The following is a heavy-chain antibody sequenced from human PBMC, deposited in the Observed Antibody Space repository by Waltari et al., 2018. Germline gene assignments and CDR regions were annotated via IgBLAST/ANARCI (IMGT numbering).Heavy chain of an antibody. D-gene: IGHD1-1*01. CDR3: ARRREHAFDI. V-gene: IGHV3-21*01. CDR1: GFTFSSYS. Sequence: EVQLVESGGGLVKPGGSLRLSCAASGFTFSSYSMNWVRQAPGKGLEWVSSISSSSSYIYYADSVKGRFTISRDNAKNSLYLQRNSLRAEDTAVYYCARRREHAFDIWGQGTMVTVSS. J-gene: IGHJ3*02. CDR2: ISSSSSYI.